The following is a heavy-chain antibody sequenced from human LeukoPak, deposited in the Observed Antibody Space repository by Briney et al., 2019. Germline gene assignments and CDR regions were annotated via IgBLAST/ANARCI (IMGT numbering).Heavy chain of an antibody. CDR1: GYTFTSYD. CDR2: MNPNSGDT. J-gene: IGHJ4*02. Sequence: ASVKVSCKASGYTFTSYDINWVRQATGQGLEWMGWMNPNSGDTNYAQKFQGRVTLTRDTSISTTYMELNRLRSDDTAVYYCVRDGGFDYWGQGTLVTVSS. D-gene: IGHD3-10*01. V-gene: IGHV1-2*02. CDR3: VRDGGFDY.